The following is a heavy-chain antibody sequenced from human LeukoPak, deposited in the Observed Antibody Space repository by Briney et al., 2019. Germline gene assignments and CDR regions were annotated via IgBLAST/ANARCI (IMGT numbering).Heavy chain of an antibody. CDR3: ARDLELLQIHFPVWFDP. CDR2: INPSGGST. J-gene: IGHJ5*02. D-gene: IGHD1-26*01. Sequence: ASVKVSCKASGYTFTSYYMRWVRQAPGQGLEWMGIINPSGGSTSYAQKLQGRVTMTTDTSTSTAYMELRSLRSDDTAVYYCARDLELLQIHFPVWFDPWGQGTLVTVSS. CDR1: GYTFTSYY. V-gene: IGHV1-46*01.